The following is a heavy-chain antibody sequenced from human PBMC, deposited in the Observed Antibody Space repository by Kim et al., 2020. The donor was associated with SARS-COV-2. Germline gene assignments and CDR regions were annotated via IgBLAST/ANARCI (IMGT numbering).Heavy chain of an antibody. J-gene: IGHJ4*02. D-gene: IGHD6-13*01. V-gene: IGHV4-31*02. Sequence: PSLNVRVTISVDTSKNQFSLKLGSVTAADTAVYYCARAPTGIAPPGFDYWGQGTLVTVSS. CDR3: ARAPTGIAPPGFDY.